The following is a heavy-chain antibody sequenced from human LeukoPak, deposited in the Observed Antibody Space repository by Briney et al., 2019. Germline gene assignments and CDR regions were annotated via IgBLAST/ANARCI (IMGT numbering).Heavy chain of an antibody. Sequence: TGTSLRLSCTASGFTLSRYGMHWVRQAPGKGLEWVAGIWANGITKNYADSVKGRFTISRDNAKNSLFLQMNGLRAEDTAVYYCARRGGSSSRRSPIDYWGQGTLVTVSS. J-gene: IGHJ4*02. CDR3: ARRGGSSSRRSPIDY. V-gene: IGHV3-33*01. CDR1: GFTLSRYG. CDR2: IWANGITK. D-gene: IGHD6-6*01.